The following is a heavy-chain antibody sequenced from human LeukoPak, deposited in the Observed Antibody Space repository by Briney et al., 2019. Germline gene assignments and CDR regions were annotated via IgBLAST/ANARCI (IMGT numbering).Heavy chain of an antibody. CDR1: GGTFSSYA. CDR3: ARGPLYCSGGSCYSISTYFDY. Sequence: ASVKVTCKASGGTFSSYAISWVRQAPGQGLEWMGGIIPIFGTANYAQKFLGRVTITADESTSTAYMELSSLRSEDTAVYYCARGPLYCSGGSCYSISTYFDYWGQGTLVTVSS. D-gene: IGHD2-15*01. J-gene: IGHJ4*02. CDR2: IIPIFGTA. V-gene: IGHV1-69*13.